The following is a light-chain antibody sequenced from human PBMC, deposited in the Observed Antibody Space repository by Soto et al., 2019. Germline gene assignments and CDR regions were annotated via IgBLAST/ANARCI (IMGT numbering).Light chain of an antibody. V-gene: IGKV3-20*01. J-gene: IGKJ5*01. CDR2: GAS. Sequence: EIVLTQSPGTLSLSPGERATLSCRASQSFSSSYLAWYQQKPGQAPRLLIYGASSRATGIPDRFCGSGAGIDFTLTSSRLEPEDFAVYDCQQYGTSITFGQGTRLEI. CDR3: QQYGTSIT. CDR1: QSFSSSY.